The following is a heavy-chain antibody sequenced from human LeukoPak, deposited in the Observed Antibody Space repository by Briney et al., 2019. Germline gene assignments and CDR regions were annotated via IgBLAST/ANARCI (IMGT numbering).Heavy chain of an antibody. Sequence: ASVKVSCKASGYTFTSYDINWVRQATGQGLEWMGWMNPNSGNTGYAQKFQGRVTITRNTSISTAYMELGSLRSEDTAVYYCARGLRLPTRARYYYYYMDVWGKGTTVTVSS. CDR1: GYTFTSYD. CDR3: ARGLRLPTRARYYYYYMDV. CDR2: MNPNSGNT. V-gene: IGHV1-8*03. J-gene: IGHJ6*03.